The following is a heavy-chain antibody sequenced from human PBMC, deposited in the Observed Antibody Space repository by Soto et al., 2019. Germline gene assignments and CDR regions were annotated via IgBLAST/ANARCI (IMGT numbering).Heavy chain of an antibody. CDR2: VNPGNGNT. V-gene: IGHV1-3*01. CDR1: GYPFTRVA. D-gene: IGHD3-9*01. J-gene: IGHJ5*02. CDR3: ARTYYDFLTGYPEGNWFDP. Sequence: VPLVQAGAEGKKPGASVEGSFQGSGYPFTRVAMPLGRPAPGQRPGWMGWVNPGNGNTKYSQKFQGRVTITRDTSASTAYMELRRLRSEDTAMYYCARTYYDFLTGYPEGNWFDPWGQGTLVTVSS.